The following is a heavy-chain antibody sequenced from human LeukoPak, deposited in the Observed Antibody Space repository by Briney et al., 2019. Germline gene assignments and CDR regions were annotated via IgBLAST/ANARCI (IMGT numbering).Heavy chain of an antibody. CDR3: ARAKLELLISYYFDY. CDR1: GFTFDDYT. V-gene: IGHV3-43*01. CDR2: ISWDGGST. J-gene: IGHJ4*02. Sequence: GGSLRLSCAASGFTFDDYTMHWVRQAPGKGLEWVSLISWDGGSTYYADSVKGRFTISRDNSKNTLYLQMNSLRAEDTAVYYCARAKLELLISYYFDYWGQGTLVTVSS. D-gene: IGHD1-7*01.